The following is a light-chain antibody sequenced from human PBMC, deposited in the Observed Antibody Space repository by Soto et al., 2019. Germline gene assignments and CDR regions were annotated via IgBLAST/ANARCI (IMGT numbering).Light chain of an antibody. CDR1: QSVRSH. Sequence: EIVVTQSPATLSVSLGDRVTLYCRASQSVRSHLAWYRQRPGQTPRLLIYDASSRATGIPARFSGSGSGTEFVLTISSLQSEDIAIYYCQQYDAWPFTFGGGTKVDIK. V-gene: IGKV3-15*01. J-gene: IGKJ4*01. CDR2: DAS. CDR3: QQYDAWPFT.